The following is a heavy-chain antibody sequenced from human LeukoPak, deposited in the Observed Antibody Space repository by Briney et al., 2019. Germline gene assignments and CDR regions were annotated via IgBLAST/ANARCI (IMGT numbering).Heavy chain of an antibody. CDR3: ARHDGGAGWSSFDY. CDR2: IYYTGST. D-gene: IGHD2-15*01. V-gene: IGHV4-59*08. J-gene: IGHJ4*02. Sequence: SETLSLTCTVSGDSISSSYWSWIRQPPGKGLEWIGFIYYTGSTNYNPSLKSRVTISVDTSQNQFSLKLSSVTAADTAVYFCARHDGGAGWSSFDYWGRGTLVTVSS. CDR1: GDSISSSY.